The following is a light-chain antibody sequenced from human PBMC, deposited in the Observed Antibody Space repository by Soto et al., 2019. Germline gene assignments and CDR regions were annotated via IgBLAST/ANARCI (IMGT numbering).Light chain of an antibody. CDR3: NSFTSSHTGV. V-gene: IGLV2-14*01. CDR2: EVS. Sequence: QSALTQPASVSGSPGQSIAISCTGTSSDVGGYNYVSWYQQHPGKAPKLITYEVSNRPSGISDRFSGSKSGNTASLTISGLQADDEADYYCNSFTSSHTGVFGGGTKLTVL. CDR1: SSDVGGYNY. J-gene: IGLJ3*02.